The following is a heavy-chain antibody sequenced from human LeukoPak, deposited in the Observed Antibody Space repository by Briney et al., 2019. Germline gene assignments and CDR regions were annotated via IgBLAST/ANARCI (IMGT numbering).Heavy chain of an antibody. D-gene: IGHD3-16*02. CDR3: ARDGSYVWGSYRLDY. CDR2: IIPIFGTA. J-gene: IGHJ4*02. V-gene: IGHV1-69*06. Sequence: SVKVSCKASGGTFSSYAISWVRQAPGQGLEWMGGIIPIFGTANYAQKFQGRVTITADKSTSTAYMELSSLRSEDTAVYYCARDGSYVWGSYRLDYWGQGTLVTVSS. CDR1: GGTFSSYA.